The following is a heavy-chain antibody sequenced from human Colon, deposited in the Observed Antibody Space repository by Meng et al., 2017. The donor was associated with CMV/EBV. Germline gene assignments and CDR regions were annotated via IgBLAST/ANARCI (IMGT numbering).Heavy chain of an antibody. CDR2: IYYSGST. D-gene: IGHD2-2*03. J-gene: IGHJ6*02. CDR3: ARDGYCSSTSCHWWAYGMDV. Sequence: SETLSLTCTVSGGSISSYYWSWIRQPPGKGLEWIGYIYYSGSTNYNPSLKSRVTISVDTSKNQFSLKLSSVTAADTAVYYCARDGYCSSTSCHWWAYGMDVWGQGTTVTVSS. CDR1: GGSISSYY. V-gene: IGHV4-59*01.